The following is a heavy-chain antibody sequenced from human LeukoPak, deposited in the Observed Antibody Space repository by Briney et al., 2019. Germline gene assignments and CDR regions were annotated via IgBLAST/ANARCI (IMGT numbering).Heavy chain of an antibody. D-gene: IGHD1-7*01. Sequence: GASVKVSCKASEYTFTSYDINWVRQATGQGLEWMGWMNPNSGNTGYAQKFQGRVTMTRNTSISTAYMELSSLRSEDTAVYYCARANWNWEHYYYGMDVWGQGTTVTVSS. J-gene: IGHJ6*02. CDR1: EYTFTSYD. V-gene: IGHV1-8*01. CDR3: ARANWNWEHYYYGMDV. CDR2: MNPNSGNT.